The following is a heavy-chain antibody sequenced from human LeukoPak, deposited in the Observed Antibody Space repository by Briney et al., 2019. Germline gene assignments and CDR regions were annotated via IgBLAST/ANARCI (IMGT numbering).Heavy chain of an antibody. CDR3: ARRPYCGGDCLYGMDV. V-gene: IGHV1-69*13. D-gene: IGHD2-21*02. CDR2: IIPIFGTA. Sequence: SVKVSCKASGGTFSSYAISWVRQAPGQGLEWMGGIIPIFGTANYAQKFQGGVTITADESTSTAYMELSSLRSEDTAVYYCARRPYCGGDCLYGMDVWGQGTTVTVSS. CDR1: GGTFSSYA. J-gene: IGHJ6*02.